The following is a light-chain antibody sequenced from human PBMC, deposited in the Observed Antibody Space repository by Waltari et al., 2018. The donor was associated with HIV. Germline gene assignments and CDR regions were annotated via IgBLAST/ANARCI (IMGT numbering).Light chain of an antibody. CDR3: ASWDHSLNGYVV. CDR1: TSNIGTNF. V-gene: IGLV1-47*01. J-gene: IGLJ3*02. Sequence: QSVLTQPPSASGTPGQRVSISCSGTTSNIGTNFVYWYQQFPGTAPKLLIYRNNERPSGVPDRFSGSKSGTSASLAISGLRSEDEAEYYCASWDHSLNGYVVFGGGTKVTVL. CDR2: RNN.